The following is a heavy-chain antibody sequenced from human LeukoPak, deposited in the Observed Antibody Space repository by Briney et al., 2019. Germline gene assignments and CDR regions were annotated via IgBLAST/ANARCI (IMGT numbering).Heavy chain of an antibody. CDR1: GGSISSYH. CDR2: IYYSGST. V-gene: IGHV4-59*08. J-gene: IGHJ4*02. D-gene: IGHD3-22*01. Sequence: SETLSLTCTVSGGSISSYHWSWIRQPPGKGLEWIGYIYYSGSTNYNPSLKSRVTISVDTSKNQFSLKLSSVTAADTAVYYCARITPSLDSSGYYMYWGQGTLVTVSS. CDR3: ARITPSLDSSGYYMY.